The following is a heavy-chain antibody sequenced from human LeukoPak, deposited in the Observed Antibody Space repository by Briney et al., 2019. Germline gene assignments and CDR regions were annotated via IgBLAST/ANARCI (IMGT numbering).Heavy chain of an antibody. D-gene: IGHD3-22*01. CDR3: ARSYYDSSPYFDL. CDR2: INVGNGNT. V-gene: IGHV1-3*01. CDR1: GYTFTSYG. J-gene: IGHJ2*01. Sequence: GASVKVSCKASGYTFTSYGISWVRQAPGQGLEWMGWINVGNGNTKYSQQYQDRVTLTRDTSASTAYMALSSLRSEDTAVYYCARSYYDSSPYFDLWGRGTLVAVSS.